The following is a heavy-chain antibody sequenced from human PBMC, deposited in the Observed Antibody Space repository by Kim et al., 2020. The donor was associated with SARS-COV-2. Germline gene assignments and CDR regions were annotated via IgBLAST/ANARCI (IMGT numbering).Heavy chain of an antibody. CDR2: IKSKTDGGTT. CDR1: GFTFSNAW. J-gene: IGHJ4*02. D-gene: IGHD3-10*01. CDR3: TTGPYPQLLWFGEILGDY. V-gene: IGHV3-15*01. Sequence: GGSLRLSCAASGFTFSNAWMSWVRQAPGKGLEWVGRIKSKTDGGTTDYAAPVKGRFTISRDDSKNTLYLQMNSLKTEDTAVYYCTTGPYPQLLWFGEILGDYWGQGTLVTVSS.